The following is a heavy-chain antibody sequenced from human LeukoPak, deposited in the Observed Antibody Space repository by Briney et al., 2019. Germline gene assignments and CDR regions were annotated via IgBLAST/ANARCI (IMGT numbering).Heavy chain of an antibody. CDR1: GGTFSSYA. CDR3: ARTGSYGLYYYMDV. Sequence: ASVKVSCKASGGTFSSYAISWVRQATGQGLEWMGWMNPNSGNTGYAQKFQGRVTITRNTSISTAYMELSSLRSEDTAVYYCARTGSYGLYYYMDVWGKGTTVTVSS. D-gene: IGHD3-10*01. J-gene: IGHJ6*03. CDR2: MNPNSGNT. V-gene: IGHV1-8*03.